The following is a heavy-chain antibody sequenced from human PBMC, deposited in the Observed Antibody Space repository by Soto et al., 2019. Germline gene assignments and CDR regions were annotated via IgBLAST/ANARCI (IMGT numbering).Heavy chain of an antibody. V-gene: IGHV3-23*01. D-gene: IGHD6-13*01. CDR3: AKHGPQYSSSLTHY. CDR2: ISGDGDTT. J-gene: IGHJ4*02. Sequence: EVQLLESGGGLVQPGESLRLSCAGSGFTFNNYAMTWVRQAPGKGPEWVSAISGDGDTTYYADSVKGRFTISRDNSKNTLYLQMNSLRAEDTAVYYCAKHGPQYSSSLTHYWGQGTLVTVSS. CDR1: GFTFNNYA.